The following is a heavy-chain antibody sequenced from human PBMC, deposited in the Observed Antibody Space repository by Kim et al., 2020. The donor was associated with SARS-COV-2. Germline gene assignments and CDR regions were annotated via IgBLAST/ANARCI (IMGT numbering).Heavy chain of an antibody. CDR3: ARSRSTGGSYYYYGMDV. Sequence: SETLSLTCAVYGGSFSGYYWSWIRQPPGKGLEWIGEINHSGSTNYNPSLKSRVTISVDTSKNQFSLKLSSVTAADTAVYYWARSRSTGGSYYYYGMDVWG. D-gene: IGHD3-10*01. J-gene: IGHJ6*01. CDR1: GGSFSGYY. CDR2: INHSGST. V-gene: IGHV4-34*01.